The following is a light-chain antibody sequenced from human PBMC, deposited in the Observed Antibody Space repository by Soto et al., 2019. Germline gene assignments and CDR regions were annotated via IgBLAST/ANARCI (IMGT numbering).Light chain of an antibody. Sequence: QSVLTQPPSASGTPGQRVSISCSGSSTNIGRNSISWYQNLPGTAPKLLIYTNNQRPSGVPARFSGSKSGTSASLAISGLQSEDEADYYCAACDDSLSGWVFGGGTKLTVL. V-gene: IGLV1-44*01. J-gene: IGLJ3*02. CDR1: STNIGRNS. CDR2: TNN. CDR3: AACDDSLSGWV.